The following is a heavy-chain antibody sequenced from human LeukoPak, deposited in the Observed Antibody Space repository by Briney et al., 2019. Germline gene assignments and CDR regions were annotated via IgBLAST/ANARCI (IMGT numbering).Heavy chain of an antibody. CDR2: IYYSGST. J-gene: IGHJ4*02. D-gene: IGHD3-10*01. CDR1: GGSISSSSYY. CDR3: ARGRGRSGNDY. V-gene: IGHV4-39*07. Sequence: PSETLSLTCTVSGGSISSSSYYWGWIRQPPGKGLEWIGSIYYSGSTYYNPSLKSRVTISVDTSKNQFSLKLSSVTAADTAVYYCARGRGRSGNDYWGQGTLVTVSS.